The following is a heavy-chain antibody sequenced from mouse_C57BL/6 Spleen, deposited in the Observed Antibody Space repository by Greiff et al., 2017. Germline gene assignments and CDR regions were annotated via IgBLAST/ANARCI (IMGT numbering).Heavy chain of an antibody. J-gene: IGHJ3*01. V-gene: IGHV1-15*01. Sequence: QVQLQQFGAELVRPGASVTLSCKASGYTFTDYEMHWVKQTPVHGLEWIGAIDPETGGTAYNQKFKGKAILTADKSSSTAYMERRSLTSEDSAVYYCTRRFSGAFAYWGQGTLVTVSA. CDR1: GYTFTDYE. CDR3: TRRFSGAFAY. CDR2: IDPETGGT.